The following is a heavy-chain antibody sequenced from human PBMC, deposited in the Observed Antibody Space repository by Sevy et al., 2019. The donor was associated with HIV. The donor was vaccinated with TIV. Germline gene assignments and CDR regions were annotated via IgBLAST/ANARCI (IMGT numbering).Heavy chain of an antibody. CDR1: GFTVSSNY. Sequence: GGSLRLSCAASGFTVSSNYMSWVRQAPGKGLEWVSVIYSGGSTYYADSVKGRFTISRDNSKNTLYLQMNSLRAEDTAVYYCARAAGSGYSGYDSTYYFDYWGQGTLVTVSS. J-gene: IGHJ4*02. V-gene: IGHV3-53*01. CDR2: IYSGGST. CDR3: ARAAGSGYSGYDSTYYFDY. D-gene: IGHD5-12*01.